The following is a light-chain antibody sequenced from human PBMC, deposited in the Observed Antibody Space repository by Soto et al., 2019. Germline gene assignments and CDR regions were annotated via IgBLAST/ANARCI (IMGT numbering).Light chain of an antibody. V-gene: IGKV3-20*01. CDR1: QSVSSSY. Sequence: ESVLTQSPDTLSLSPGERATLSCRASQSVSSSYLAWYQQKPGQAPRLLIYGASRRATGIPGRFSGSGSGTDFTLTISSLEPEDFALYYCQQYASSPWTFGQGTKVE. J-gene: IGKJ1*01. CDR3: QQYASSPWT. CDR2: GAS.